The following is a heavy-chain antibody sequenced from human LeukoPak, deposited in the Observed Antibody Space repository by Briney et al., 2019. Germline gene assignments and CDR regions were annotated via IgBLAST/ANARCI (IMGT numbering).Heavy chain of an antibody. CDR3: AKGVDTAMVWVDY. CDR2: IRYDGSNK. J-gene: IGHJ4*02. V-gene: IGHV3-30*02. D-gene: IGHD5-18*01. CDR1: GFTFSSYG. Sequence: TGGSLRLSCAASGFTFSSYGMHWVRQAPGKGLEWVAFIRYDGSNKYYADSVKGRFTISRDNSKNTLYLQMNSLRAEDTAVYYCAKGVDTAMVWVDYWGQGTLVTVSS.